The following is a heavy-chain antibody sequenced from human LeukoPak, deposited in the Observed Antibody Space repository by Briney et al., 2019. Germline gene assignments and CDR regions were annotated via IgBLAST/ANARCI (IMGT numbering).Heavy chain of an antibody. V-gene: IGHV3-23*01. CDR1: GSTFSSYA. Sequence: PGGSLSLSCAASGSTFSSYAMSWVSQAPGKGLEWVSAISGTGGSTYYADPVKGGFTISRDNSKNTLYLQMDSLRGEDTAVYYCAKGRRIAAADHHDYWGQGTLVTVSS. CDR2: ISGTGGST. D-gene: IGHD6-13*01. J-gene: IGHJ4*02. CDR3: AKGRRIAAADHHDY.